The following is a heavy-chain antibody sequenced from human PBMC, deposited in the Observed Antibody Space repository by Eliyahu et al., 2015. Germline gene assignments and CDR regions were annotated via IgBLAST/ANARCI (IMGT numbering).Heavy chain of an antibody. D-gene: IGHD1-7*01. Sequence: EVQLVESGGGLVQPGGSLRLSCAASGFTFSSYWMNWVRQAPGKGLEWVANIKQDGSEKYSVDSVKGRFTISRDNAKNSLYLQMNSLRDEDTAVYYCARGNLHHSDYWGQGTLVTVSS. J-gene: IGHJ4*02. V-gene: IGHV3-7*01. CDR2: IKQDGSEK. CDR3: ARGNLHHSDY. CDR1: GFTFSSYW.